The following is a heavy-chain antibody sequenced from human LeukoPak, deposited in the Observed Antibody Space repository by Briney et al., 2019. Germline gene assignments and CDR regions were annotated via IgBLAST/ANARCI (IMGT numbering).Heavy chain of an antibody. J-gene: IGHJ3*02. D-gene: IGHD2-2*02. V-gene: IGHV4-59*01. CDR3: ARVIRDVVVIPPTRAFDI. Sequence: SETLSLTCTVSTDSLINYYWTWVRQPPGKALEWIGYIHYSGITNYNPSLKSRVTISIDTSKNNFSLKLTSVTAADTAIYFCARVIRDVVVIPPTRAFDIWGRGTLVIVSS. CDR2: IHYSGIT. CDR1: TDSLINYY.